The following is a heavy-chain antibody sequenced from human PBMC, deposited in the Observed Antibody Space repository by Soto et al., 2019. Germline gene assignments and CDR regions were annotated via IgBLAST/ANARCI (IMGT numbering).Heavy chain of an antibody. V-gene: IGHV1-3*01. CDR1: GYTFTSYA. D-gene: IGHD3-22*01. J-gene: IGHJ4*02. Sequence: EASVKVSCKASGYTFTSYAMHWVRQAPGQRLEWMGWINAGNGNTKYSQKFQGRVTITRDTSASTAYMELSSLRSEDTAVYYCATTQYYYDSSGYFDYWGQGTLVTVSS. CDR2: INAGNGNT. CDR3: ATTQYYYDSSGYFDY.